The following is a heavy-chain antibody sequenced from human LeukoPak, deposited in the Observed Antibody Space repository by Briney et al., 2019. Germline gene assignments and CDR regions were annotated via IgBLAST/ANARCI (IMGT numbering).Heavy chain of an antibody. V-gene: IGHV4-4*07. J-gene: IGHJ2*01. CDR3: ARVFDCDWYFDL. Sequence: SETLSLTCTVSGGSISNSYWSWIRQPAGKGLEWIGRIYTSGSTNYNPSLKSRVTMSVDTSKKQLSLKLSSVTAADTAVYYCARVFDCDWYFDLWGRGTLVTVSS. D-gene: IGHD3/OR15-3a*01. CDR1: GGSISNSY. CDR2: IYTSGST.